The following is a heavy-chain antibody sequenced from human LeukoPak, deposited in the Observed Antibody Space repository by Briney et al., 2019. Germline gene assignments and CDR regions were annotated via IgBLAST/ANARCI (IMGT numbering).Heavy chain of an antibody. V-gene: IGHV4-59*01. J-gene: IGHJ6*02. CDR3: ARDVGYCSGTSCRGNYYYYGMDV. CDR2: IYYSGST. D-gene: IGHD2-2*01. Sequence: PSETLSLTCTVSGGSISSYYWSWIRQPPGKGLEWIGYIYYSGSTNYNPSLKSRVTISVDTSKNQFSLKLSSVTAADTAVYYCARDVGYCSGTSCRGNYYYYGMDVWGQGTTVTVSS. CDR1: GGSISSYY.